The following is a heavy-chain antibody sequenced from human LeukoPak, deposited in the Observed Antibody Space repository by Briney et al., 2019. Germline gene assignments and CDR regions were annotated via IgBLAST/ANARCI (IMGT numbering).Heavy chain of an antibody. V-gene: IGHV1-18*01. J-gene: IGHJ4*02. CDR2: ISPYNGNT. D-gene: IGHD2-15*01. CDR3: ARDRAVVVAATDY. CDR1: GYTFTTYG. Sequence: ASVKVSCKASGYTFTTYGISWVRQAPGQGLEWMGWISPYNGNTNYAQKLQGRVTMTTDTSTSTAYMELRSLRSDDTAVYYCARDRAVVVAATDYWGREPWSPSPQ.